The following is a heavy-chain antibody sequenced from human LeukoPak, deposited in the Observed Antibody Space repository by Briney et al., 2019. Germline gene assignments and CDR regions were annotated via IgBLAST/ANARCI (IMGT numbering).Heavy chain of an antibody. J-gene: IGHJ4*02. V-gene: IGHV3-23*01. CDR1: GFTFSSYA. CDR3: ARDWMLFHRPDY. D-gene: IGHD2-21*01. Sequence: PGWSLRLSCAASGFTFSSYAMSWVRQAPGKGLEWVSAISGSGGSTYYADSVKGRFTISRDNSKNTLYLQMNSLRAEDTAMYYCARDWMLFHRPDYWGQGTLVTVSS. CDR2: ISGSGGST.